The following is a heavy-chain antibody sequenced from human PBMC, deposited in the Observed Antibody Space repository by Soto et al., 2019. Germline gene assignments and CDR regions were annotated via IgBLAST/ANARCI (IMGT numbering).Heavy chain of an antibody. J-gene: IGHJ4*02. CDR3: AKSVDTTMVITWGTYFDY. Sequence: QVPLVQSGAEVKKPGSSVKVSCKASGGTFSSYAISWVRQAPGQGLEWMGGIIPIFGTANYAQKFQGRVTITADESTGTAYMELGRLRSEDTAVYYCAKSVDTTMVITWGTYFDYWGQGTLVTVSS. D-gene: IGHD5-18*01. V-gene: IGHV1-69*01. CDR1: GGTFSSYA. CDR2: IIPIFGTA.